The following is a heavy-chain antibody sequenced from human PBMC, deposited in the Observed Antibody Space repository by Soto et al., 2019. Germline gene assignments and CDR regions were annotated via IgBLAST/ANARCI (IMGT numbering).Heavy chain of an antibody. CDR1: GFTFSSYA. V-gene: IGHV3-23*01. CDR2: ISGSGGST. D-gene: IGHD3-10*01. J-gene: IGHJ4*02. Sequence: GESLKISCAASGFTFSSYAMSWVRQAPGKGLEWVSAISGSGGSTYYADSVKGRFTISRDNSKNTLYLQMNSLRAEDTAVYYCAKDYWPYYYGSGSYFDYWGQGTPVTVSS. CDR3: AKDYWPYYYGSGSYFDY.